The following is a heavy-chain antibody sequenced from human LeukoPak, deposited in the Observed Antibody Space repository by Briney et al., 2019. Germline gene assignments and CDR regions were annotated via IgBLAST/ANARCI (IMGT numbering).Heavy chain of an antibody. CDR3: ARVIVSGRYSGSYD. CDR1: GFTFSTYS. Sequence: PGGSLRLSCAASGFTFSTYSMNWVRQAPGKGLEWVSYISSSSSTIYYADSVKGRFTISRDNAKNSLYLQMNSLRAEDTAVYYCARVIVSGRYSGSYDWGQGTLVTVSS. CDR2: ISSSSSTI. J-gene: IGHJ4*02. V-gene: IGHV3-48*04. D-gene: IGHD1-26*01.